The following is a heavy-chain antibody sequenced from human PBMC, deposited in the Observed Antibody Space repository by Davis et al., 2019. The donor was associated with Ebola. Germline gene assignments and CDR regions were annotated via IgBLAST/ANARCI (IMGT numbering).Heavy chain of an antibody. J-gene: IGHJ4*02. V-gene: IGHV1-69*04. CDR1: GGPFRSAG. D-gene: IGHD1-26*01. Sequence: AASVKVSCKASGGPFRSAGISWVRQAPGQGLEWMGRIIHILGMTDYAQKFQGRVIITADKSTNTAYMELHSLRSEDTALYYCAKPPNNIVGAIYYFDYWGQGTLVTVSS. CDR2: IIHILGMT. CDR3: AKPPNNIVGAIYYFDY.